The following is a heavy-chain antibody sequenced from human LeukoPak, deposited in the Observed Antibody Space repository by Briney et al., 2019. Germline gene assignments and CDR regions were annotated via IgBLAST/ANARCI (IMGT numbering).Heavy chain of an antibody. CDR1: GFTFSSYS. J-gene: IGHJ4*02. D-gene: IGHD6-19*01. CDR2: ISSSSSYI. CDR3: ARVGTGLVPH. Sequence: PGGSLRLSCAASGFTFSSYSMNWVRQAPGKGLEWVSSISSSSSYIYYADSVKGRFTISRDNAKNSLYLQMNSLRAEDTAMYYCARVGTGLVPHWGQGTLVTVSS. V-gene: IGHV3-21*01.